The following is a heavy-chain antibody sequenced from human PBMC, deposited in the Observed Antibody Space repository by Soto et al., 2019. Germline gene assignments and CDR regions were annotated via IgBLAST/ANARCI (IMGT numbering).Heavy chain of an antibody. J-gene: IGHJ4*02. CDR3: ARGGGSPYHDHEFDY. D-gene: IGHD2-2*01. CDR1: GGSISSGGYY. Sequence: TLSLTCTVSGGSISSGGYYWSWIRQHPGKGLEWIGYIYYSGSTYYNPSLKSRVTISVDTSKNQFSLKLSSVTAADTAVYYCARGGGSPYHDHEFDYWGQGIXVTVSS. CDR2: IYYSGST. V-gene: IGHV4-31*03.